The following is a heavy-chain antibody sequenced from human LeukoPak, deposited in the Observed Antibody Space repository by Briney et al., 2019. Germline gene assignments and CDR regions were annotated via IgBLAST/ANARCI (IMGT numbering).Heavy chain of an antibody. CDR2: VNQGGSEK. Sequence: GGSLRLSCAASGFTFSGYWMSWVRQAPGKGLECVANVNQGGSEKYYVDSVKGRFTISRDKAKNSLYLQMNSLRVEDTAVYYCARDRRYYGSGSPHPDIWGQGTMVTVSS. D-gene: IGHD3-10*01. J-gene: IGHJ3*02. CDR1: GFTFSGYW. V-gene: IGHV3-7*04. CDR3: ARDRRYYGSGSPHPDI.